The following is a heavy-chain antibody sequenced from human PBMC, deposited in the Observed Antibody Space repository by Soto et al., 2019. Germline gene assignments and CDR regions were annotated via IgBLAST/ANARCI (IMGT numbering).Heavy chain of an antibody. CDR3: ARDRHNNFFDP. V-gene: IGHV4-31*03. D-gene: IGHD6-6*01. Sequence: SETLSLTFTVSGASMSSCCYYWTWIRQSPGKGLERIGYIYYSGSTYYNPSLESRVAISLDTSRSQFSLTLHSVTAADTAIYYCARDRHNNFFDPWGQGTLVTVSS. J-gene: IGHJ5*02. CDR1: GASMSSCCYY. CDR2: IYYSGST.